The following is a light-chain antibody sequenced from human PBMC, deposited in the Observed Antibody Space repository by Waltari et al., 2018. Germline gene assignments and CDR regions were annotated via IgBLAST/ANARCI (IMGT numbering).Light chain of an antibody. CDR1: EDINTW. V-gene: IGKV1-5*01. J-gene: IGKJ4*01. Sequence: DVQMTQSPSTLSASVGDRVTITCRASEDINTWLAWYQQKPGKAPKLLISAAASLKSGVPSRFSGSGSGTDFTLTITSMQPDDFATYYCQHYKNFPLTFGGGTNVEV. CDR2: AAA. CDR3: QHYKNFPLT.